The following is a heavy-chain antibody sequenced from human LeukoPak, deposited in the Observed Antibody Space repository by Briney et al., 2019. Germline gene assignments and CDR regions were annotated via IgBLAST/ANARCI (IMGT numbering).Heavy chain of an antibody. Sequence: SETLSLTCSVSGGSINGYSWTWIRQPPGMRLEWVGHISYTGTTNYNPSLTTRVAISVDTSKNQFSLKLTSVTAADTAMYFCARLGGNWNSPGRYYWGQGTLVTVSS. CDR3: ARLGGNWNSPGRYY. J-gene: IGHJ4*02. CDR1: GGSINGYS. CDR2: ISYTGTT. V-gene: IGHV4-59*08. D-gene: IGHD3-10*01.